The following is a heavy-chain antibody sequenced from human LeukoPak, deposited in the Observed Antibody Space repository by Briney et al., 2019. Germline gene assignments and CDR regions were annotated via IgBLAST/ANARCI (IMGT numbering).Heavy chain of an antibody. J-gene: IGHJ4*02. CDR3: ARLPTVTFFDY. CDR1: GGSISNSFYY. CDR2: INYSGST. Sequence: SETLSLTCAVSGGSISNSFYYWGWIRQPPGKGLEWIGSINYSGSTYYNPSLKSRVTISVDTSKNQFSLKLSSVTAADTAVYYCARLPTVTFFDYWGQGTLVTVSS. D-gene: IGHD4-17*01. V-gene: IGHV4-39*01.